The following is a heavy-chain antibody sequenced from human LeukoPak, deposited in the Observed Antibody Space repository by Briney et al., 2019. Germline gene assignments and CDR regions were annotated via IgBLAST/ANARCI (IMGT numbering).Heavy chain of an antibody. CDR1: GGSISSSSYY. CDR3: ASRPGYCSSSSCYANAFDF. V-gene: IGHV4-39*01. D-gene: IGHD2-2*01. CDR2: IYYSEST. J-gene: IGHJ3*01. Sequence: SETLSLTCTVSGGSISSSSYYWGWIRQPPGKGLEWIGSIYYSESTYYNPSLKSRVTISVDTSKNQFSLKLSSVTAADTAVYYCASRPGYCSSSSCYANAFDFWGQGTMVTVSS.